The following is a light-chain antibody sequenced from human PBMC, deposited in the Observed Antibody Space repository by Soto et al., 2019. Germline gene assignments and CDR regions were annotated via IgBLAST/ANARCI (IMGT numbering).Light chain of an antibody. V-gene: IGKV3-20*01. Sequence: EIVLTQSPGTLSLSPGQRATLSCRASQSLSSSFLAWYQQKPGQAPRLIIYGASSRAAGIPDGFSGSGSGTDFTLTISSLEPEDFAVYYCHQFDTTRSFGQGTKVDIK. CDR3: HQFDTTRS. CDR1: QSLSSSF. J-gene: IGKJ1*01. CDR2: GAS.